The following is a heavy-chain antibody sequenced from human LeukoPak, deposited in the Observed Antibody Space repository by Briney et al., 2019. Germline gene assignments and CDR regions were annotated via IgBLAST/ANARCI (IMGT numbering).Heavy chain of an antibody. CDR2: ISYDGSNK. J-gene: IGHJ6*02. V-gene: IGHV3-30-3*01. CDR1: GFTFSSYA. CDR3: ARDRIRPKRYGMDV. Sequence: GGSLRLSCAASGFTFSSYAMHWVRQAPGKGLEWVAVISYDGSNKYYADSVKGRFTISRDSSKYTLYLQMNSLRAEDTAVYYCARDRIRPKRYGMDVWGQGTTVTVSS.